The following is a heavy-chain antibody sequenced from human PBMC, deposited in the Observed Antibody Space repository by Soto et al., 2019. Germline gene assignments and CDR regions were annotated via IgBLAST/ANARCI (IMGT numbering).Heavy chain of an antibody. V-gene: IGHV4-39*02. Sequence: QLQLQESGPGLVKPSETMSLTCTVSGGSISSSSYYWGWIRQPPGKGLEWIGSIYYSGSTYYNPSLKSRVPISVQTSNNQFALKLSSVTAADRAVYYCARDDGRGWLQFDWYFDLWGRGTLVAVSS. D-gene: IGHD1-26*01. CDR1: GGSISSSSYY. CDR3: ARDDGRGWLQFDWYFDL. J-gene: IGHJ2*01. CDR2: IYYSGST.